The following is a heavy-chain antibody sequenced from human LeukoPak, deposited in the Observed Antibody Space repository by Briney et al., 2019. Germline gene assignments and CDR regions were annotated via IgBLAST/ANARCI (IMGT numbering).Heavy chain of an antibody. CDR3: ARGRGRASSRPIDY. J-gene: IGHJ4*02. Sequence: PSETLSLTCTVSGGSISSSNYYWGWIRQPPGKGLEWIGTIYYSGSTYYNPSLKSRVTISVDTSKNQFSLKLSSVTAADTAVYYCARGRGRASSRPIDYWGQGTLVTVSS. CDR2: IYYSGST. D-gene: IGHD2-2*01. V-gene: IGHV4-39*07. CDR1: GGSISSSNYY.